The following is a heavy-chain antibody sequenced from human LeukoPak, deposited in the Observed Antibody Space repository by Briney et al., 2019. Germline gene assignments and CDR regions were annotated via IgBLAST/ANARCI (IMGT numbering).Heavy chain of an antibody. D-gene: IGHD3-9*01. CDR2: VSSYNGDT. J-gene: IGHJ5*02. CDR1: GYTFNNYG. V-gene: IGHV1-18*01. Sequence: ASVKVSCKASGYTFNNYGISWVRQAPGQGLEWMGWVSSYNGDTNYAQKFHGRVTMSTDTSTGTAYMELRSLRFDDTAMYYCAKDWHILTGRNCFDPWGQGTLVTVSS. CDR3: AKDWHILTGRNCFDP.